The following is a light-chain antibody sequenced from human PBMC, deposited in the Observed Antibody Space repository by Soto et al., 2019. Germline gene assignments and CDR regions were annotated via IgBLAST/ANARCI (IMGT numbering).Light chain of an antibody. J-gene: IGLJ1*01. CDR3: QSYVSSLSGLYV. Sequence: QSVLAQPPSVSGAPGQKVAISCTGSDSNIGAGFDVHWYQQLPGTAPRLLIYGNNKRPSGVPDRFSGSKSATSASLAITGLQAEDEAEYYCQSYVSSLSGLYVFGTGTKLTVL. CDR2: GNN. V-gene: IGLV1-40*01. CDR1: DSNIGAGFD.